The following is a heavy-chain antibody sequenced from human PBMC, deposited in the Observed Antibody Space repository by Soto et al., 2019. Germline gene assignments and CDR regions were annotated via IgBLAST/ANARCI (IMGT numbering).Heavy chain of an antibody. CDR2: IHYSGNT. CDR3: ARMNQLAPKRNAFDI. J-gene: IGHJ3*02. CDR1: GDSISSYF. V-gene: IGHV4-59*01. Sequence: PSETLSLTCTVSGDSISSYFWTWIRQSPGKGLQWIGYIHYSGNTNYNPSLKSRVTMSVDTSKNQFSLRLTSVTAADTAVYYCARMNQLAPKRNAFDIWGQGTMVT. D-gene: IGHD1-1*01.